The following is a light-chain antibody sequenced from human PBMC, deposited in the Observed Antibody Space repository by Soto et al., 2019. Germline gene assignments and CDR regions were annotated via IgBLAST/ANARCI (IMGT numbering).Light chain of an antibody. CDR1: QSISSY. CDR3: QQSYSIPYT. V-gene: IGKV1-39*01. J-gene: IGKJ2*01. Sequence: DIQMTQSPSSLSASVGDRVTITCRARQSISSYLSWYQQKPGKAPQLLIYAASTLQSGVPSRFSGSGSGTDFTLTISSLQPEDFATYYCQQSYSIPYTFGQGTKLEIK. CDR2: AAS.